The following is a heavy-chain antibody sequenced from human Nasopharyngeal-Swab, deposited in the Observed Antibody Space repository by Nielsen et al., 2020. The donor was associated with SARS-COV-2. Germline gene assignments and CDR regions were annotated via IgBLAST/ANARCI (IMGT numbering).Heavy chain of an antibody. CDR3: ARGCVLTGPSCYYYGMDV. CDR2: ISSSSSTI. J-gene: IGHJ6*02. V-gene: IGHV3-21*01. Sequence: GGSLRLSCAASGFTFSSYSMNWVRQAPGKGLEWVPSISSSSSTIYYADSVKGRSTISEDNAENSLYLQMNSLRAEDTAVYYCARGCVLTGPSCYYYGMDVWGQGTTVTVSS. CDR1: GFTFSSYS. D-gene: IGHD3-9*01.